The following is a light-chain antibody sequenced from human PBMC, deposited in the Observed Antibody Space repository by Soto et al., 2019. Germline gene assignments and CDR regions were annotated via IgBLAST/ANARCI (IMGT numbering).Light chain of an antibody. CDR3: AAWDDSLNGYA. V-gene: IGLV1-44*01. J-gene: IGLJ1*01. CDR2: NNN. Sequence: GITSNIGSNTVNWYQQLPGTAPKLLIYNNNQRPSGVPDRFSGSKSGTSASLAIGGLQSEDEADYYCAAWDDSLNGYAFGTGTKVTVL. CDR1: TSNIGSNT.